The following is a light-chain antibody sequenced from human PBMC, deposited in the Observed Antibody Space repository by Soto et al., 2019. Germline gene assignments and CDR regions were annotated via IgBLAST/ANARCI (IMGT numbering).Light chain of an antibody. Sequence: QSVLTQPAPVSGSPGQSITISCTGTSSDVGSYNLVSWYQQHPGKAPKLMIYEVSKRPSGVSNRFSGSKSGNTACLTISGLQAEDEADYYCCSYAGSSTLVFGGGTKVTVL. V-gene: IGLV2-23*02. CDR3: CSYAGSSTLV. J-gene: IGLJ2*01. CDR1: SSDVGSYNL. CDR2: EVS.